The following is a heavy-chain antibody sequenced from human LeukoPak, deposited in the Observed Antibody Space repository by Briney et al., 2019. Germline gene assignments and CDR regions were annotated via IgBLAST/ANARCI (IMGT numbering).Heavy chain of an antibody. V-gene: IGHV3-7*01. CDR1: GFTLSGYW. J-gene: IGHJ4*02. D-gene: IGHD4-11*01. CDR3: AKDDPNDYMPWIY. Sequence: GGSLRLSCAASGFTLSGYWMSWVRRAPGKGLEWVANIKQDGDEKYYVDSVKGRFTISRDNAKNSAYLQINSLRVEDTAVYYCAKDDPNDYMPWIYWGQGTLVTVSS. CDR2: IKQDGDEK.